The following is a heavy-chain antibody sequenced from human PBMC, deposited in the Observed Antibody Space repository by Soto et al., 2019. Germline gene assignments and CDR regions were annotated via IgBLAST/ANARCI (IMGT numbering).Heavy chain of an antibody. CDR1: GFTFSSYA. CDR2: ISGSGGST. D-gene: IGHD6-6*01. CDR3: AKVEVAALYYHYGMDV. J-gene: IGHJ6*02. V-gene: IGHV3-23*01. Sequence: GGSLRLSCAASGFTFSSYAMSWVRQAPGKGLEWVSAISGSGGSTYYADSVKGRFTISRDNSKNTLYLQMNSLRAEDTAVYYCAKVEVAALYYHYGMDVWGQGTTVTVSS.